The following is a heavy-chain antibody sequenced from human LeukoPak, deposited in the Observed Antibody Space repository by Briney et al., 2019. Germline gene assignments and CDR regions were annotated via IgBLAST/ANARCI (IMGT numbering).Heavy chain of an antibody. CDR2: ISTYNGNT. CDR3: ARVGDSSVVAVDY. V-gene: IGHV1-18*04. Sequence: ASVRVSCKASGYTFTGYYMHWVRQAPGQGLEWMGWISTYNGNTNYAQKLQGRVTVTTDTSTSTAYMELRSLRADDTAVYDCARVGDSSVVAVDYWGQGTLVTVSS. J-gene: IGHJ4*02. D-gene: IGHD3-22*01. CDR1: GYTFTGYY.